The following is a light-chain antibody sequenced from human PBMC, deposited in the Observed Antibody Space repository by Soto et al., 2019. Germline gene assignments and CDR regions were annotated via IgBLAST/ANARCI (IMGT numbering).Light chain of an antibody. CDR1: SSNIGSNT. CDR2: SNN. Sequence: QSVLTQPPSASGTPGQRVTISCSGGSSNIGSNTVNWYQQLPGTAPKLLIYSNNQRPSGVPDRFSGSKSGTSASLAISGLQSEDEADYYCAAWDDSLKGVFGTGTKVTVL. CDR3: AAWDDSLKGV. V-gene: IGLV1-44*01. J-gene: IGLJ1*01.